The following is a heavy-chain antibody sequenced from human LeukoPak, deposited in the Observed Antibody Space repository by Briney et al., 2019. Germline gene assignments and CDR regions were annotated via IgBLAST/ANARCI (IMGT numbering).Heavy chain of an antibody. Sequence: ASVKVSCKASDYTFTSYGISWVRQAPGQGLEWMGWISAYNGNTNYAQKLQGRVTMTTDTSTSTAYMELRSLRSDDTAVYYCASQSTVEYYYYGMDVWGQGTTVTVSS. V-gene: IGHV1-18*01. CDR1: DYTFTSYG. D-gene: IGHD4-11*01. CDR3: ASQSTVEYYYYGMDV. J-gene: IGHJ6*02. CDR2: ISAYNGNT.